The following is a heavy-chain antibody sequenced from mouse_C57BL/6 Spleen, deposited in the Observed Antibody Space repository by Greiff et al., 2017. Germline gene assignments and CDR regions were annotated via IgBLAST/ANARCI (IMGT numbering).Heavy chain of an antibody. J-gene: IGHJ2*01. Sequence: QVQLQQPGAELVMPGASVKLSCKASGYTFTSYWMHWVKQRPGQGLEWIGEIDPSDSYTNYNQKFKGKSTLTVDKSSSTAYMQLSSLTSEDSAVYYCARRGSSSFDCWGQGTTLTVSS. CDR1: GYTFTSYW. D-gene: IGHD1-1*01. V-gene: IGHV1-69*01. CDR3: ARRGSSSFDC. CDR2: IDPSDSYT.